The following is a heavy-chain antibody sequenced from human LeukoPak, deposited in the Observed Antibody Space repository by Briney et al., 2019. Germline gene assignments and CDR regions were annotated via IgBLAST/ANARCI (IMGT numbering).Heavy chain of an antibody. Sequence: PSQTLSLTCTVSGGSISSGGYYWSWIRQHPGKGLEWIGYIYYSGSTYYNPSLKSRVTISVDTSKNQFSPKLSSVTAADTAVYYCARGGTAMSYDYWGQGTLVTVSS. CDR3: ARGGTAMSYDY. CDR2: IYYSGST. D-gene: IGHD5-18*01. V-gene: IGHV4-31*03. CDR1: GGSISSGGYY. J-gene: IGHJ4*02.